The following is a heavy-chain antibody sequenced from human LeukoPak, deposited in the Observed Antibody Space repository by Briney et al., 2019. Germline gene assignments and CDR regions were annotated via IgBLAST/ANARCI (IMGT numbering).Heavy chain of an antibody. D-gene: IGHD3-10*01. CDR2: IKQDGSAI. V-gene: IGHV3-7*01. CDR3: ARGIASAEGY. J-gene: IGHJ4*02. Sequence: GGSLRLSCAASGFTFSSYWMHWVRQAPGKGLEWVANIKQDGSAIYYVDSVKGRFTISRDNAKNSVSLQMNSLRAEDTAVYFCARGIASAEGYWGQGTLVTVSS. CDR1: GFTFSSYW.